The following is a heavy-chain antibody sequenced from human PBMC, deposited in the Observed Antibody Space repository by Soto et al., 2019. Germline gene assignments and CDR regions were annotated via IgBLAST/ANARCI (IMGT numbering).Heavy chain of an antibody. D-gene: IGHD6-6*01. CDR3: ATSEYSSLSINWFAP. V-gene: IGHV4-30-4*01. CDR2: IYNGGHT. J-gene: IGHJ5*02. Sequence: SETLSLTCSVSGGSVDSVNHYWSWIRQPPGKGLEWIGYIYNGGHTFYNPSLKSRVKILVDKSRDQFSLRLSSVTAADTAVYFCATSEYSSLSINWFAPWGQGALVTVSS. CDR1: GGSVDSVNHY.